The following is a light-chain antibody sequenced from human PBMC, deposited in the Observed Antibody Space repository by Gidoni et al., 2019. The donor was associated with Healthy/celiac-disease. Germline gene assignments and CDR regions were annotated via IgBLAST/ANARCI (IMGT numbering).Light chain of an antibody. CDR1: QSVSSSY. Sequence: EIVLTQSPGTLSLSPGERATLSCRSSQSVSSSYLAWYQQKPGQAPRLLIYGASSRATGIPDRLRGSGYGTDFTLAVSRLKLEDFAMYSCRKYGSSEVTFGRGPRWISN. V-gene: IGKV3-20*01. J-gene: IGKJ3*01. CDR3: RKYGSSEVT. CDR2: GAS.